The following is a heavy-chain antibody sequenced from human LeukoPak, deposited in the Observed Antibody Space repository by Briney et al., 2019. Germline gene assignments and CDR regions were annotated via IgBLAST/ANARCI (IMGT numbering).Heavy chain of an antibody. J-gene: IGHJ4*02. CDR1: GFTFSSYA. D-gene: IGHD5-18*01. CDR2: ISYDGSNK. CDR3: ASVIGGYSYGHFDY. V-gene: IGHV3-30-3*01. Sequence: PGGSLRLSCAASGFTFSSYAMHWVRQAPGKGLEWVAVISYDGSNKYYADSVKGRFTISRDNSKNTLYLQMNSLRAEDTAVYYCASVIGGYSYGHFDYWGQGTLVTVSS.